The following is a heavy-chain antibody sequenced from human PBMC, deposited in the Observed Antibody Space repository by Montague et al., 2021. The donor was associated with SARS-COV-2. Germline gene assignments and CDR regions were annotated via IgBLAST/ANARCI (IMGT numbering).Heavy chain of an antibody. J-gene: IGHJ6*02. CDR3: TRGGYQGLWSDYYYYGMDV. D-gene: IGHD2-2*01. CDR1: GGSFSGYY. Sequence: SETLSLTCAVYGGSFSGYYWCWIRQPPGKGLEWIGEINHSGSTNNNPSLKSRVTISVDTSKNQFSLKLSSVTAADTAVYYCTRGGYQGLWSDYYYYGMDVWGQGTTVTVSS. V-gene: IGHV4-34*01. CDR2: INHSGST.